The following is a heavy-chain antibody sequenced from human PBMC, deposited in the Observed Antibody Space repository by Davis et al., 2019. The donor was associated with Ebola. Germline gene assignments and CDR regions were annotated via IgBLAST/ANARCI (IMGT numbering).Heavy chain of an antibody. J-gene: IGHJ5*02. CDR2: IDHSGRT. D-gene: IGHD2-15*01. CDR1: GGSFSGYY. Sequence: PSETLSLTCAVYGGSFSGYYWTWIRQPPGKGLEWIGEIDHSGRTTWNASLKSRVTISVEPSKNQFSLKLSSVTAADTAVYYCARVLGYCSGGSCSNWFDPWGQGTLVTVSS. V-gene: IGHV4-34*01. CDR3: ARVLGYCSGGSCSNWFDP.